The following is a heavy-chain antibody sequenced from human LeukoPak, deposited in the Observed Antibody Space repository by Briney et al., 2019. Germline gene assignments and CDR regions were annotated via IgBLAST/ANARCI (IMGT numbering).Heavy chain of an antibody. D-gene: IGHD1-14*01. V-gene: IGHV3-53*01. J-gene: IGHJ4*02. Sequence: GGTLRLSCAASGFTVITNDMTWVRQAPGKGLEWVSVLYSDGNTKYADSVQGRFTISRDNSKNTLYLEMNSLSPDDTAVYYCARGVEPLAANTLAYWGQGTLVPVSS. CDR3: ARGVEPLAANTLAY. CDR1: GFTVITND. CDR2: LYSDGNT.